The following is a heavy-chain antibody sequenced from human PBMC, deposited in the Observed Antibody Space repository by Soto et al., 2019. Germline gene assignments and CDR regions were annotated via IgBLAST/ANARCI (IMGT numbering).Heavy chain of an antibody. Sequence: GGSLRLSCAASGFTFISYSMNWVRQAPGKGLEWVSSISSSSSYIYYADSVKGRFTISRDNAKNSLYLQMNSLRAEDTAVYYCARDQPGYSYGYGLGXWGQGTLVTVSS. V-gene: IGHV3-21*01. J-gene: IGHJ4*02. CDR1: GFTFISYS. CDR2: ISSSSSYI. D-gene: IGHD5-18*01. CDR3: ARDQPGYSYGYGLGX.